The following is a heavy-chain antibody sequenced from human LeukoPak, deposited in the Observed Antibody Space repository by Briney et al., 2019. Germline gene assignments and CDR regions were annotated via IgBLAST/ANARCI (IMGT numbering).Heavy chain of an antibody. CDR1: GYTLTELS. Sequence: ASVKVSCKVSGYTLTELSMHWVRQAPGQGLEWMGWISAYNGNTNYAQKLQGRVTMTTDTSTSTAYMELRSLRSDDTAVYYCARSFSGMIDYWGQGTLVTVSS. D-gene: IGHD2/OR15-2a*01. J-gene: IGHJ4*02. CDR2: ISAYNGNT. V-gene: IGHV1-18*01. CDR3: ARSFSGMIDY.